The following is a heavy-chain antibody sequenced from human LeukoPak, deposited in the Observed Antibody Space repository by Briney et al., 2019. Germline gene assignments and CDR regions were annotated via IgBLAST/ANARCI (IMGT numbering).Heavy chain of an antibody. V-gene: IGHV4-31*03. Sequence: SGTLSLTCTVSGGSISSGGYYWSWIRQHPGKGLEWIGYIYYSGSTYYNPSLKSRVTISVDTSKNQFSLKLSSVTAADTAVYYCARGQQWQKYYFDYWGQGTLVTVSS. J-gene: IGHJ4*02. D-gene: IGHD6-19*01. CDR2: IYYSGST. CDR3: ARGQQWQKYYFDY. CDR1: GGSISSGGYY.